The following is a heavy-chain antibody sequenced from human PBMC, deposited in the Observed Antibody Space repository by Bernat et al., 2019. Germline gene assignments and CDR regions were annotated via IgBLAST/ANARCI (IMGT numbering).Heavy chain of an antibody. CDR2: ISGSGGST. Sequence: EVQLLESGGGLVQPGGSLRLSCAASGFTFSSYAMSWVRQAPGKGPEWVSAISGSGGSTYYADSVKGRFTISRDNSKNTLYLQMNSLRAEDTAVYYCAKARREMATRAKLYYFDYWGQGTLVTVSS. D-gene: IGHD5-24*01. CDR3: AKARREMATRAKLYYFDY. V-gene: IGHV3-23*01. CDR1: GFTFSSYA. J-gene: IGHJ4*02.